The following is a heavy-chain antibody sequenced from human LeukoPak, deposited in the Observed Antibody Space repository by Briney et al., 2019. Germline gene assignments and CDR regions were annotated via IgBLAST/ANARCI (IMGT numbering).Heavy chain of an antibody. V-gene: IGHV3-23*01. CDR3: AKDSWLGSFAPDFDY. CDR2: ISDSGGST. J-gene: IGHJ4*02. CDR1: GFTFSSYA. Sequence: PGGSLRLSCAASGFTFSSYAMSWVRQAPGKGLEWVSAISDSGGSTYYADSVKGRFTISRDNSKNTLYLQMNSLRAEDTAVYYCAKDSWLGSFAPDFDYWGQGTLVTVSS. D-gene: IGHD6-19*01.